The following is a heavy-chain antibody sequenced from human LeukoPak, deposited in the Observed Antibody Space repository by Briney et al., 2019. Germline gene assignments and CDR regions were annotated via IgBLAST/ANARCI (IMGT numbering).Heavy chain of an antibody. Sequence: GGSPRLSCAASGFTFSSYGMSWVRQAPGKELEWVSAISGSGGSTYYADSVKGRFTISRDNSKNTLYLQMNSLRAEDTAVYYCAKTPAVAGYYWGQGTLVTVSS. CDR1: GFTFSSYG. D-gene: IGHD6-19*01. CDR3: AKTPAVAGYY. J-gene: IGHJ4*02. V-gene: IGHV3-23*01. CDR2: ISGSGGST.